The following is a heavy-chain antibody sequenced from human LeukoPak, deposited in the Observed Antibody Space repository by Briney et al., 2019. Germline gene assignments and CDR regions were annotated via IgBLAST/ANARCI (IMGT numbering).Heavy chain of an antibody. V-gene: IGHV1-2*02. CDR2: INPNSGGT. CDR3: ARRKGYCSGGSCYSADDYFDY. D-gene: IGHD2-15*01. J-gene: IGHJ4*02. Sequence: ASVKVSCKTSGYTFTGYYMHWVRQAPGHGLEWMGWINPNSGGTNYAQKFQGRVTMTRDTSISTAYMELSRLRSDDTAVYYCARRKGYCSGGSCYSADDYFDYWGQGTLVTVSS. CDR1: GYTFTGYY.